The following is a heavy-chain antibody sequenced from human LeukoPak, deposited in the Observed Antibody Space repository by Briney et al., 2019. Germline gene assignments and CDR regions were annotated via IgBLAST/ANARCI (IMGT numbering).Heavy chain of an antibody. CDR2: YYYSGIT. CDR3: ARLHYGQLYFDY. Sequence: SETLSLTCTVSGGSISISSYYWGWIRQPAGKGLEWIVCYYYSGITYYHPALKNRVTIPVDTSNNQFSLKLSSGTAADTAVYYCARLHYGQLYFDYCGQGSPVTLSS. V-gene: IGHV4-39*07. D-gene: IGHD3-10*01. J-gene: IGHJ4*02. CDR1: GGSISISSYY.